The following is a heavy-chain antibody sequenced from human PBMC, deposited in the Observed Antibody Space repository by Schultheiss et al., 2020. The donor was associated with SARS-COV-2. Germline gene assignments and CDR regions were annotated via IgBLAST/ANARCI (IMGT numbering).Heavy chain of an antibody. J-gene: IGHJ4*02. D-gene: IGHD1-14*01. CDR1: GFTFSSYD. CDR3: ANLKGQGGFDY. V-gene: IGHV3-13*01. CDR2: IGTAGDT. Sequence: GESLKISCAASGFTFSSYDMHWVRQATGKGLEWVSAIGTAGDTYYPGSVKGRFTISRENAKNSLYLQMNSLRAGDTAVYYCANLKGQGGFDYWGQGTLVTVSS.